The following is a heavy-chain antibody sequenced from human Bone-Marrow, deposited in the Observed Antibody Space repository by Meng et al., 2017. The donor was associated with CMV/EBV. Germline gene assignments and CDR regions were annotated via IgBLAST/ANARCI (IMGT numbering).Heavy chain of an antibody. Sequence: GESLKISCAASGFTFSSYAMSWVRQAPGKGLEWVSSISSSSSYIYYADSVKGRFTISRDNTKNSLYLQMNSLRAEDTAVYYCAREDTMTLTDAFDIWGQGTMVTVSS. CDR2: ISSSSSYI. CDR1: GFTFSSYA. D-gene: IGHD3-22*01. J-gene: IGHJ3*02. V-gene: IGHV3-21*01. CDR3: AREDTMTLTDAFDI.